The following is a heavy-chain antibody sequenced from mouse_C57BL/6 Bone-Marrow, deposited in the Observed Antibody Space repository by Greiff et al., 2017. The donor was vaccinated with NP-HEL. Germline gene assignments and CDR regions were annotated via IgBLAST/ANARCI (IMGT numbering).Heavy chain of an antibody. CDR3: APTSGSYYAMDY. CDR2: IYPRSGNT. D-gene: IGHD3-2*02. Sequence: VQLKESGAELARPGASVKLSCKASGYTFTSYGISWVKQRTGQGLEWIGEIYPRSGNTYYNEKFKGKATLTADKSSSTAYMELRSLTSEDSAVYFCAPTSGSYYAMDYWGQGTSVTVSS. V-gene: IGHV1-81*01. CDR1: GYTFTSYG. J-gene: IGHJ4*01.